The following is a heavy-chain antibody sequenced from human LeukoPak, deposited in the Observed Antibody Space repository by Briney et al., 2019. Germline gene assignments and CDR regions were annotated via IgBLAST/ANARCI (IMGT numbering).Heavy chain of an antibody. D-gene: IGHD6-19*01. Sequence: GGSLRLSCAAPGFMFHDYAIHWVRQAPGKGLEWVSLISGDGGSTFYADSVKGLFTISRDNSKNSLYLQMNSLRSDDTALYYCARESESSGWYDYWGQGTLVTVSS. CDR1: GFMFHDYA. CDR2: ISGDGGST. CDR3: ARESESSGWYDY. V-gene: IGHV3-43*02. J-gene: IGHJ4*02.